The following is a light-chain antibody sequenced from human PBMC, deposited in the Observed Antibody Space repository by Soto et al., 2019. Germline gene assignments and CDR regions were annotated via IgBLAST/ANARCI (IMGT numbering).Light chain of an antibody. CDR1: SSDVGTFNF. CDR3: SSYAGSDIVL. V-gene: IGLV2-14*03. CDR2: DVN. Sequence: QSALTQPASVSGSPGQSIAIPCTGSSSDVGTFNFVSWYQRRPGQAPKLIIYDVNNRPSGVSDRFSGSKSGNTASLTISGLQAEDEADYYCSSYAGSDIVLFGGGTQLTVL. J-gene: IGLJ2*01.